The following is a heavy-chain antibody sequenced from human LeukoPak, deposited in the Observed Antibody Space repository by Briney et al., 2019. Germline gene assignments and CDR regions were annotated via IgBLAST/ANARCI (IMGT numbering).Heavy chain of an antibody. D-gene: IGHD6-19*01. CDR2: ISYDGNNK. Sequence: GGSLRLSCAASGFTFSSYAMHWVRQAPGKGLEWVAVISYDGNNKYYADSVKGRFTISRDNSKNTLYLQMNSLRAEDTAVYYCARTNHPQWLVLGYYFDYWGQGTLVTVSS. J-gene: IGHJ4*02. CDR1: GFTFSSYA. V-gene: IGHV3-30-3*01. CDR3: ARTNHPQWLVLGYYFDY.